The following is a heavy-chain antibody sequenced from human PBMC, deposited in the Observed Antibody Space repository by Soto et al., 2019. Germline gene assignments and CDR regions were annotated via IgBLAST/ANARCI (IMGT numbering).Heavy chain of an antibody. CDR3: ARGISVIVGVQGDAPDKSSFDY. D-gene: IGHD3-22*01. CDR2: INHTGST. J-gene: IGHJ4*02. CDR1: VGSFSGHY. Sequence: SETLSLTXAVYVGSFSGHYWSWIRQPPGKGLEWIGEINHTGSTNQNPSLKSRVSISVDTSKNQFFLKLRSVTAADTAVYYCARGISVIVGVQGDAPDKSSFDYWSQGTLVTVS. V-gene: IGHV4-34*01.